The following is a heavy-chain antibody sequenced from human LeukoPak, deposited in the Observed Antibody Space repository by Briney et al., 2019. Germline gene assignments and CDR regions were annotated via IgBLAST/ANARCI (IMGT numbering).Heavy chain of an antibody. Sequence: PSETLSLTCTVSGGSISSYYWSWIRQPPGKGLEWIGYIYYSGSTNYNPSLKSRVTISVDRSKNQFSLKLSSVTAADTAVYYCARTLAAGSYYYYYGMNVWGQGTTVTVSS. V-gene: IGHV4-59*12. CDR2: IYYSGST. J-gene: IGHJ6*02. D-gene: IGHD6-13*01. CDR1: GGSISSYY. CDR3: ARTLAAGSYYYYYGMNV.